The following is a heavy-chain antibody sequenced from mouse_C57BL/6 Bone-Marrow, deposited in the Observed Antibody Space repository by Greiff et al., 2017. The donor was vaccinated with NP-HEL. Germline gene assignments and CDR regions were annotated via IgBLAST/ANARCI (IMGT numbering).Heavy chain of an antibody. CDR3: ARGD. CDR1: GFTFSSYA. J-gene: IGHJ3*01. CDR2: ISDGGSYT. Sequence: EVKLVESGGGLVKPGGSLKLSCAASGFTFSSYAMSWVRQTPEKRLEWVATISDGGSYTYYPDNVKGRFTISRDNAKNNLYLQMSHLKSEDTAMYYCARGDWGQGTLVTVSA. V-gene: IGHV5-4*03.